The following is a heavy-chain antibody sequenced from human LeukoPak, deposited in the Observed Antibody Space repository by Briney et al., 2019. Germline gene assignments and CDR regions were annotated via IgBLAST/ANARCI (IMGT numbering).Heavy chain of an antibody. CDR2: VYSSGTT. Sequence: GGSLRLSCAVSGFTVGNTYMTWVRQAPGKGLEWVSVVYSSGTTFYADSVKGRFTISRDNAKNSLYLQMNSLRAEDTAVYYCARLSGDYVWGSYPLDWGQGTLVTVSS. CDR3: ARLSGDYVWGSYPLD. J-gene: IGHJ4*02. CDR1: GFTVGNTY. D-gene: IGHD3-16*01. V-gene: IGHV3-66*04.